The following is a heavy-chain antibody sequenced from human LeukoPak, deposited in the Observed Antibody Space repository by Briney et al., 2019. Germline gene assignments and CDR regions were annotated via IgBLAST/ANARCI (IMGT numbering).Heavy chain of an antibody. D-gene: IGHD4-17*01. CDR3: ARGTGHYGYYFDY. CDR2: IWYDGSNK. Sequence: PGGSLRLSCAASGFTFSSYGMHWVRQAPGKGLEWVAVIWYDGSNKYYADSVKGRFTISRDNSKNTLYLQMNSLRAEDTAVYYCARGTGHYGYYFDYWGQGTLVTVSS. J-gene: IGHJ4*02. CDR1: GFTFSSYG. V-gene: IGHV3-33*01.